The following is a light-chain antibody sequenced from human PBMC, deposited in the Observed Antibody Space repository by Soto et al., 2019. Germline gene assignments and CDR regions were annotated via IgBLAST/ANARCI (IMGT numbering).Light chain of an antibody. CDR2: GNS. CDR3: QSYDSSLSAVL. J-gene: IGLJ2*01. CDR1: SSNIGAGYD. Sequence: QSVLTQPPSVSGAPGQRVTLSCTGSSSNIGAGYDVHWYQQLPGTAPKLLIYGNSNRPSGVPDRFSGSKSGTSASLAITGLQAEDEADYYCQSYDSSLSAVLFGGGTKLTVL. V-gene: IGLV1-40*01.